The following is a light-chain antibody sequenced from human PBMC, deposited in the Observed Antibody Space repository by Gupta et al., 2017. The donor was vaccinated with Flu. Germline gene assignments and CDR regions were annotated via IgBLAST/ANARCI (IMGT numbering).Light chain of an antibody. CDR2: DDS. CDR3: QVWDGSSDHYV. CDR1: NIGSKS. Sequence: SYVLTQPPSVSVAPRQTARITCGGYNIGSKSVHWYHQKPGQAPVLVVYDDSGRPSGIPERFSGSNSGNTATLTISRVGAGDEADYFCQVWDGSSDHYVFGTGTKVTVL. J-gene: IGLJ1*01. V-gene: IGLV3-21*02.